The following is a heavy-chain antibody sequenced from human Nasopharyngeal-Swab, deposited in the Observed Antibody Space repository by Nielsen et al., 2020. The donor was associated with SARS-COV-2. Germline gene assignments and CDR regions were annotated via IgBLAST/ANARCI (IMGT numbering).Heavy chain of an antibody. D-gene: IGHD4-23*01. CDR3: AKDLGVESPLWFDY. CDR2: ISGSGGST. CDR1: GFTFSSYA. V-gene: IGHV3-23*01. Sequence: GGSLRLSCTASGFTFSSYAMSWVRQAPGKGLEWVSEISGSGGSTYYAESVKGRFTTSRDNSKNTLYLQMSSLRAEDTAIYYCAKDLGVESPLWFDYWGQGTLLTVSS. J-gene: IGHJ4*02.